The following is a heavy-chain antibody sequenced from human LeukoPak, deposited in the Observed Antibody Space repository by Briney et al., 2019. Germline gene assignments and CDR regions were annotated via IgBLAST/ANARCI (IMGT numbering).Heavy chain of an antibody. D-gene: IGHD3-10*01. CDR1: GYTFTSYG. V-gene: IGHV1-8*02. Sequence: ASVKVSCKASGYTFTSYGISWVRQATGQGLEWMGWMNPNSGNTGYAQKFQGRVTMTRNTSISTAYMELSSLRSEDTAVYYCARTVKRSYYRSPGDYWGQGTLVTVSS. J-gene: IGHJ4*02. CDR3: ARTVKRSYYRSPGDY. CDR2: MNPNSGNT.